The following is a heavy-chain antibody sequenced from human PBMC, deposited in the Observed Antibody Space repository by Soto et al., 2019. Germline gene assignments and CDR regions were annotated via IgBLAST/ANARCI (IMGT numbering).Heavy chain of an antibody. CDR3: ARDRGYYDFWSGYYTRKAYYYYGMDV. Sequence: SETLSLTCTVSGGSIISYYWSWIRQPAGKGLEWIGRIYTSGSTNYNPSLKSRVTMSVDTSKNQFSLKLSSVTAADTAVYYCARDRGYYDFWSGYYTRKAYYYYGMDVWGQGTTVTVSS. D-gene: IGHD3-3*01. V-gene: IGHV4-4*07. CDR1: GGSIISYY. CDR2: IYTSGST. J-gene: IGHJ6*02.